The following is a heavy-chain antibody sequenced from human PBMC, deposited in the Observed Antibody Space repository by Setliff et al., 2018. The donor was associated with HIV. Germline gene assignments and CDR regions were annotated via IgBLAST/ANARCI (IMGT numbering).Heavy chain of an antibody. CDR1: GDTVRNFS. V-gene: IGHV1-69*13. D-gene: IGHD1-26*01. CDR2: IIPLFGDP. Sequence: SVKVSCKPSGDTVRNFSVNWVRQAPGQGLEWMGGIIPLFGDPTYAQKFQGRLTIIADESTSTGYMELSSLRSEDTAVYYCARVGTYSGSYRDAFDIWGQGTMVTVSS. CDR3: ARVGTYSGSYRDAFDI. J-gene: IGHJ3*02.